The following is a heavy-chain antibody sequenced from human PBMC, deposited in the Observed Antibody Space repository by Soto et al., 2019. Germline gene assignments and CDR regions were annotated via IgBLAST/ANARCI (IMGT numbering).Heavy chain of an antibody. D-gene: IGHD3-3*01. Sequence: GGSLRLSCAASGFTFSSYGMHWVRQAPGKGLEWVAVIWYDGSNKYYADSVKGRFTISGDNSKNTLYLQMNSLRAEDTAVYYCAREPTVRFLEWLTAYYYYGMDVWGQGTTVTVSS. CDR2: IWYDGSNK. J-gene: IGHJ6*02. CDR3: AREPTVRFLEWLTAYYYYGMDV. V-gene: IGHV3-33*01. CDR1: GFTFSSYG.